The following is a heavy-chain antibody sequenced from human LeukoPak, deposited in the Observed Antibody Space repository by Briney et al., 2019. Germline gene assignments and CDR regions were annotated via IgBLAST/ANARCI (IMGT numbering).Heavy chain of an antibody. CDR3: ARDRLGTTGTTFPY. CDR2: IIPILGIA. J-gene: IGHJ4*02. Sequence: SVKVSCKASGGTFSSYAISWVRQAPGQGLEWMGRIIPILGIANYAQKFQGRVTITAGKSTSTAYMELSSLRSEDTAVYYCARDRLGTTGTTFPYWGQGTLVTVSS. D-gene: IGHD1-1*01. CDR1: GGTFSSYA. V-gene: IGHV1-69*04.